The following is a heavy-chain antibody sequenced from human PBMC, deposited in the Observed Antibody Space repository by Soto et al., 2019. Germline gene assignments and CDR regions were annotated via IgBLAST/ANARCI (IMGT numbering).Heavy chain of an antibody. Sequence: EVQLLESAGGLVQPGGSLRLSCAASGFTFSSYAMSWVRQAPGKGLEWVSAISGSGGSTYYADSVKGRFTISRDNSKNTVYVQMTSLRAEDTAVYYCAKGTAGDDPIYYGMAVWGQGTTVTVSS. V-gene: IGHV3-23*01. CDR2: ISGSGGST. J-gene: IGHJ6*02. D-gene: IGHD4-17*01. CDR1: GFTFSSYA. CDR3: AKGTAGDDPIYYGMAV.